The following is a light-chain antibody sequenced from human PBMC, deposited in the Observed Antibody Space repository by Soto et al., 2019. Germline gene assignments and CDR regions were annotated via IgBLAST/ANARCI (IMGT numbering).Light chain of an antibody. J-gene: IGLJ2*01. Sequence: QSVLTQPPSASGTPGQRVTISCFGSSSNMGTNTVNWYQQLPRAAPKLLIYSDNQRPSGVPDRFSGSKSGTSASLAITGLQSEDEADYYCAAWDGSLNHILFGGGTKVTVL. V-gene: IGLV1-44*01. CDR3: AAWDGSLNHIL. CDR1: SSNMGTNT. CDR2: SDN.